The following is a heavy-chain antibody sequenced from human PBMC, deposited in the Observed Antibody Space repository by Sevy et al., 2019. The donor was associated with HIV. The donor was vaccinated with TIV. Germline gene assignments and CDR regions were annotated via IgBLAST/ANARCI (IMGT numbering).Heavy chain of an antibody. V-gene: IGHV3-7*03. CDR3: ARGKVQYYMDV. J-gene: IGHJ6*03. CDR1: GFTFSSYW. CDR2: IKQDGSSK. Sequence: VGSLRLSCAASGFTFSSYWMSWVRQAPGKGLEWVANIKQDGSSKYYVDSVKGRFTISRDNAKNSLYLQMNSLRAEDTAVYYCARGKVQYYMDVWGKGTTVTVSS. D-gene: IGHD1-1*01.